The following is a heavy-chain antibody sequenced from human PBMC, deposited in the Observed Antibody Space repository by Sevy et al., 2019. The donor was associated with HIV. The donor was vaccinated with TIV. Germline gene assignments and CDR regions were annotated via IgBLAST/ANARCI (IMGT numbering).Heavy chain of an antibody. D-gene: IGHD3-22*01. CDR3: ARGGYYYDNAAYYAFDS. CDR2: IWSDGAYQ. J-gene: IGHJ4*02. CDR1: GFTFSNYA. V-gene: IGHV3-33*01. Sequence: GGSLRLSCAAAGFTFSNYAMHWVRQAPGKGLEWVAIIWSDGAYQYHGDSVKGRFTISRDNSKNTLYLQMNNVGVEETAVYYCARGGYYYDNAAYYAFDSWGQGTLVTVSS.